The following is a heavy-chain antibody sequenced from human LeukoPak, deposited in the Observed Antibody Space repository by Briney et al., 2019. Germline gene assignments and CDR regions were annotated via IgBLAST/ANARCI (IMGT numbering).Heavy chain of an antibody. Sequence: PSETLSLTCAVYGGSFSGYYWSWIRQPPGKGLEWIGEINHSGSTNYNPSLKSRVTISVDTSKDQFSLKLSSVTAADTAVYYCARARYYRSGSPRTSLHYYYGMDVWGQGTTVTVSS. V-gene: IGHV4-34*01. D-gene: IGHD3-10*01. CDR3: ARARYYRSGSPRTSLHYYYGMDV. CDR1: GGSFSGYY. J-gene: IGHJ6*02. CDR2: INHSGST.